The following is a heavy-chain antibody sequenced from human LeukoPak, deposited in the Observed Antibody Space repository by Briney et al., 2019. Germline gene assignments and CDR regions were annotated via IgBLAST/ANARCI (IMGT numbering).Heavy chain of an antibody. J-gene: IGHJ5*02. Sequence: SVKVSCKASGGTFSSYAISWVRQAPGQGLEWMGRIIPILGIANYAQKFQGRVTITADKSTSTAYMELSSLRSEDTAVYYCARFPYSGYDRAGTRNWFDPRGQGTLVTVSS. CDR3: ARFPYSGYDRAGTRNWFDP. CDR1: GGTFSSYA. V-gene: IGHV1-69*04. D-gene: IGHD5-12*01. CDR2: IIPILGIA.